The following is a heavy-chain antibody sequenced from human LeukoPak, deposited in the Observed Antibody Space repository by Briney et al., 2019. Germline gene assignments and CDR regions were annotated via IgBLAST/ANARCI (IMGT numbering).Heavy chain of an antibody. CDR3: ATSGGSGWSRDINWFDP. Sequence: PGGSLRLSCAASGFSFRKYWMSWVRQAPGKWMELVANIQQDGSETYYVDSVKGRFTISIDNAKNSLYLQMNSLRADDTAVYYCATSGGSGWSRDINWFDPWGQGTLVTVSS. CDR2: IQQDGSET. CDR1: GFSFRKYW. V-gene: IGHV3-7*01. D-gene: IGHD6-19*01. J-gene: IGHJ5*02.